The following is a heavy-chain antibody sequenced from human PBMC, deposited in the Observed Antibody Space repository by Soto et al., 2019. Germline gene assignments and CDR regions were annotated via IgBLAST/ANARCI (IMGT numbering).Heavy chain of an antibody. J-gene: IGHJ4*02. CDR3: TTDGLVEGRDGYNGGSDYFDY. Sequence: EVQLVESGGGLVKPGGSLRLSCAASGFTFSNAWMSWVRQAPGKGLEWVGRIKSKTDGGTTDYAAPVKGRFTISRDDSKNTLYLQMNSLKTEDTAVYYCTTDGLVEGRDGYNGGSDYFDYWGQGTLVTVSS. D-gene: IGHD3-16*01. CDR1: GFTFSNAW. CDR2: IKSKTDGGTT. V-gene: IGHV3-15*01.